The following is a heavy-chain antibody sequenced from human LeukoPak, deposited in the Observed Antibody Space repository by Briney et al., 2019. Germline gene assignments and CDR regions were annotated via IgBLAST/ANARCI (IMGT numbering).Heavy chain of an antibody. CDR2: VYYSGNT. Sequence: RTSETLSLTCTVSGGSIINSGYYWGWIRQPPGKGLEWIGSVYYSGNTYYNPSLKSRVTISVDTSKNQFSLKLSSVTAADTAVYYCARDHDIVVVVAETSFDYWGQGTLVTVSS. D-gene: IGHD2-15*01. CDR3: ARDHDIVVVVAETSFDY. CDR1: GGSIINSGYY. J-gene: IGHJ4*02. V-gene: IGHV4-39*07.